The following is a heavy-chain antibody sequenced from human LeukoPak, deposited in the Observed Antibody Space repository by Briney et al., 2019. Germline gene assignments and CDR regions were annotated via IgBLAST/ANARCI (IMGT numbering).Heavy chain of an antibody. CDR1: GFTFSSYS. CDR3: AKELPVPLCDAFDI. Sequence: GGSLRLSCAASGFTFSSYSMNWVRQAPGKGLEWVSSISSSSSYIYYADSVRGRFTISRDNSKNTLYLQMNSLRAEDTAVYYCAKELPVPLCDAFDIWGQGTMVTVSS. CDR2: ISSSSSYI. D-gene: IGHD5-18*01. J-gene: IGHJ3*02. V-gene: IGHV3-21*04.